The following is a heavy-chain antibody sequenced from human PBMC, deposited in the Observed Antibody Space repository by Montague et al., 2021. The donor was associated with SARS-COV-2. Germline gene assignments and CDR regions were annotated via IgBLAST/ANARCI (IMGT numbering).Heavy chain of an antibody. CDR3: ARSDFRWDFDC. CDR1: GDSITSDVSY. Sequence: TLSLTCTVSGDSITSDVSYWSWIRQPAGKGLEWIGRIYTTGSTYYNPSLKSRLTISLDTSKNQFSLKLSSVTAADTAVYYCARSDFRWDFDCWGQGNLVTVSS. D-gene: IGHD2/OR15-2a*01. CDR2: IYTTGST. J-gene: IGHJ4*02. V-gene: IGHV4-61*02.